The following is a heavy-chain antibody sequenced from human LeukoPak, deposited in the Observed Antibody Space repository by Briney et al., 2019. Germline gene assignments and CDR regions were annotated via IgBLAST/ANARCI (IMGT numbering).Heavy chain of an antibody. V-gene: IGHV3-7*01. CDR2: INPEGSEK. D-gene: IGHD5-18*01. CDR3: ARDLAYSRLDY. CDR1: GFTFSGYA. Sequence: GGSLRLSCAASGFTFSGYAMSWVRQAPGKGLEWVASINPEGSEKYSADSVKGRFTISRDNAKNSLYLQMDSLRVEDTALYYCARDLAYSRLDYWGQGMLVTVSS. J-gene: IGHJ4*02.